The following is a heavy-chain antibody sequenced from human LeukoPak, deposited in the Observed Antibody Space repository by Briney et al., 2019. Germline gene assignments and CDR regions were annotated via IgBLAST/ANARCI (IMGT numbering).Heavy chain of an antibody. V-gene: IGHV3-48*01. CDR1: GFTFTSYN. Sequence: GGSLRLSCAASGFTFTSYNMNWVRQAPGKGLEWVSYISRSSSTIYYADSVKGRFTISRDNAKNSVFLQMSSLRAEDTAVYYCARRPRDSSGLDYWGQGTLVTVSS. J-gene: IGHJ4*02. CDR2: ISRSSSTI. CDR3: ARRPRDSSGLDY. D-gene: IGHD3-22*01.